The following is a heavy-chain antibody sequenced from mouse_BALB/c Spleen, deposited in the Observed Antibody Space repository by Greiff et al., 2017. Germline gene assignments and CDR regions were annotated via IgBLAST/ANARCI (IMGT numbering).Heavy chain of an antibody. CDR2: ILPGSGST. J-gene: IGHJ3*01. V-gene: IGHV1-9*01. D-gene: IGHD1-1*01. CDR1: GYTFSSYW. Sequence: QVQLKQSGAELMKPGASVKISCKATGYTFSSYWIEWVKQRPGHGLEWIGEILPGSGSTNYNEKFKGKATFTADTSSNTAYMQLSSLTSEDSAVYYCARQAVVAPGFADWGQGTLVTVSA. CDR3: ARQAVVAPGFAD.